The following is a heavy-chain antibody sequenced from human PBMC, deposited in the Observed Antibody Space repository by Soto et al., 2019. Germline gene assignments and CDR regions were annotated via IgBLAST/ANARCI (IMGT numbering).Heavy chain of an antibody. Sequence: PVWSLRLSCAASGFTFSNYYMTFIRQAPGKGLEWVSYISSSGSTIYYADSVKGRFTISRDNAKNTLYLQMNSLRAEDTAVYYCSTEKVAGTYYYYSMDVWGQGTTVTV. J-gene: IGHJ6*02. D-gene: IGHD6-19*01. CDR3: STEKVAGTYYYYSMDV. CDR2: ISSSGSTI. V-gene: IGHV3-11*01. CDR1: GFTFSNYY.